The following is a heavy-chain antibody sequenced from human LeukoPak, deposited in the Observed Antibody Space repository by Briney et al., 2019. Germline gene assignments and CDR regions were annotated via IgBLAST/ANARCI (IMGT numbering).Heavy chain of an antibody. CDR2: IYYSGST. D-gene: IGHD3-10*01. Sequence: PSETLSLTCTVSGGSISSYYWSWIRQPPGKGLEWIGYIYYSGSTNYNPSLKSRVTISVDTSKNQFSLKLSSVTAADTAVYYCSSGSYSLPEYWGQGTLVTVSS. V-gene: IGHV4-59*08. J-gene: IGHJ4*02. CDR1: GGSISSYY. CDR3: SSGSYSLPEY.